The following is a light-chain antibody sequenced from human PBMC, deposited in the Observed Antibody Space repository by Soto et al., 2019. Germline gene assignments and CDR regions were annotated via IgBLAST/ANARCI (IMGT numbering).Light chain of an antibody. V-gene: IGLV2-14*01. CDR3: SSYTDSSNYV. J-gene: IGLJ1*01. CDR2: QVT. Sequence: QSVLTQPASGSGSPGQSITMSCTGTSSDLAIYNYVSWYQQQPGKAPKLMIYQVTNRPSGVSNRFSGSRSGNTASLTISGLQAEDEADYYCSSYTDSSNYVFGAGTKVTGL. CDR1: SSDLAIYNY.